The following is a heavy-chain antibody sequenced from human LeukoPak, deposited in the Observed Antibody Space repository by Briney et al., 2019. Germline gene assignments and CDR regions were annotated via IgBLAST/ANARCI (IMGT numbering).Heavy chain of an antibody. J-gene: IGHJ6*02. Sequence: GGSLRLSCAASGFTFSSYSMNWVRQAPGKGLEWVSSISSSSSYIYYADSVKGRFTISRDNAKNSLYLQMNSLGAEDTAVYYCARGSGYDYYYGMDVWGQGTTVTVSS. D-gene: IGHD3-22*01. V-gene: IGHV3-21*01. CDR3: ARGSGYDYYYGMDV. CDR2: ISSSSSYI. CDR1: GFTFSSYS.